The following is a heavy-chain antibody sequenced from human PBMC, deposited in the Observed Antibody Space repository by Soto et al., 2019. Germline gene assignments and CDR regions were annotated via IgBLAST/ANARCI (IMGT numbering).Heavy chain of an antibody. CDR2: INPNSGGT. D-gene: IGHD3-22*01. V-gene: IGHV1-2*04. Sequence: ASVKVSCKASGYTFTGYYMHWVRQAPGQGLEWMGWINPNSGGTNYAQKFQGWVTMTRDTSISTAYMELSRLRSDDTAVYYCARGYYYDSSGLKAFDIWGQGTMVTVS. CDR3: ARGYYYDSSGLKAFDI. J-gene: IGHJ3*02. CDR1: GYTFTGYY.